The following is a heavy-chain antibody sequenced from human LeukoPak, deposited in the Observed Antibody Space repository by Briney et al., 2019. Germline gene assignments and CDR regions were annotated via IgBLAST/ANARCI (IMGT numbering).Heavy chain of an antibody. CDR3: ARGTTRLCPDY. CDR2: IYHSGST. CDR1: GYSMRSSRYY. D-gene: IGHD1-7*01. Sequence: SETLSLTCAVSGYSMRSSRYYWGWIRQPPGKGLEWIGSIYHSGSTYYNPSLKSRVTMSVDTSKNQFSLNLSSVTAADTAVYYCARGTTRLCPDYWGQGTLVIVSS. J-gene: IGHJ4*02. V-gene: IGHV4-39*07.